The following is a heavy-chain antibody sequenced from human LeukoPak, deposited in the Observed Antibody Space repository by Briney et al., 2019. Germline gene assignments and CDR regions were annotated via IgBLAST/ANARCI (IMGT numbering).Heavy chain of an antibody. CDR2: IYTSENT. CDR1: GGSLTSSY. J-gene: IGHJ4*02. Sequence: SGTLSLTCTVSGGSLTSSYWSWIRQPAGKGLEWIGRIYTSENTNYNPSLKSRVTMSLDTSKNQFSLKLSSVTAADTAVYYCARGASGSSHQFDYWGQGTLVTVSS. D-gene: IGHD1-26*01. CDR3: ARGASGSSHQFDY. V-gene: IGHV4-4*07.